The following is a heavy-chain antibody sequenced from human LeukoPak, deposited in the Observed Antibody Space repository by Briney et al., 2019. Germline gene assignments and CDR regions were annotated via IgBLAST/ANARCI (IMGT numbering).Heavy chain of an antibody. V-gene: IGHV3-23*01. CDR2: IGGSGATI. D-gene: IGHD1-26*01. CDR3: AKDLSESEWELSWFDP. CDR1: GFTVSSNY. Sequence: RTGGSLRLSCAASGFTVSSNYMSWVRQAPGKGLEWVSAIGGSGATIYYADSVRGRFTISRDNSKNTLYLQMNSLRAEDTAVYYCAKDLSESEWELSWFDPWGQGTLVTVSS. J-gene: IGHJ5*02.